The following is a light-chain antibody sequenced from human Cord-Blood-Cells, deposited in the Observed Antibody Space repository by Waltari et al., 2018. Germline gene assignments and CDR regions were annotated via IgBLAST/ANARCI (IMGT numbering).Light chain of an antibody. J-gene: IGKJ3*01. CDR1: QSVLYSSNNKNY. CDR2: WAS. Sequence: DIVMTQSPDSLAVDLGERATINCKSSQSVLYSSNNKNYLAWYQQKPGQPPKLLIYWASTRESGVPDRFSGSGSGTDFTLTISSLQAEDVAVYYCQQYYTRITFGPGTKVDIK. V-gene: IGKV4-1*01. CDR3: QQYYTRIT.